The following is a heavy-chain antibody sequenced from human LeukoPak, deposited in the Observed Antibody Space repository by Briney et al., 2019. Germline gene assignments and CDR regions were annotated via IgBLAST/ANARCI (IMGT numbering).Heavy chain of an antibody. Sequence: PSETLSLTCAVYGGSFSGYYWSWIRQPPGKGLEWIGEINHSGSTNYNPSLKSRVTISVDTSKNQFSLKLSSVTAADTAVYYCARVGYYDFWSGYYWRYYFDYWGQGTLVTVSS. J-gene: IGHJ4*02. D-gene: IGHD3-3*01. CDR1: GGSFSGYY. V-gene: IGHV4-34*01. CDR3: ARVGYYDFWSGYYWRYYFDY. CDR2: INHSGST.